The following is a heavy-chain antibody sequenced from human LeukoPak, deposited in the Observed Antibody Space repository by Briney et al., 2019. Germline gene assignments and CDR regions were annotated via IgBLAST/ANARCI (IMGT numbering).Heavy chain of an antibody. Sequence: GRSLRLSCAASGFTFDDYAMHWVRHAPGKGLEWVSGISWNSGSIGYADSVKGRFTISGDNAKNSLYLQMNSLRAEDTALYYCAKATMVRGVIILFPLDYWGQGTLVTVSS. D-gene: IGHD3-10*01. CDR1: GFTFDDYA. CDR3: AKATMVRGVIILFPLDY. J-gene: IGHJ4*02. V-gene: IGHV3-9*01. CDR2: ISWNSGSI.